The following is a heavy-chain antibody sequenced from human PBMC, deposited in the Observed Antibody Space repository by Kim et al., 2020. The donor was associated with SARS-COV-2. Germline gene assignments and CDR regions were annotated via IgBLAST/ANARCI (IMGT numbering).Heavy chain of an antibody. V-gene: IGHV3-48*01. Sequence: ADHWKGRYPIPRHNAKNSRYLQMNSLRAEDTAVYYCARDFGSGAFDIWGQGTMVTVSS. CDR3: ARDFGSGAFDI. J-gene: IGHJ3*02. D-gene: IGHD2-15*01.